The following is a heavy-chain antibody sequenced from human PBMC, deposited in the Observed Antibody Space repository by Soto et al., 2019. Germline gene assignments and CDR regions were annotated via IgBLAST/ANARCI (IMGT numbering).Heavy chain of an antibody. J-gene: IGHJ6*02. CDR1: GFTFSSYD. CDR2: IGTAGDT. CDR3: ARARPAYYDILTGYYPRSPMDV. V-gene: IGHV3-13*01. D-gene: IGHD3-9*01. Sequence: GGSLRLSCAASGFTFSSYDMHWVRQATGKGLEWVSAIGTAGDTYYPGSVKGRFTISRENAKNSLYLQMNSLRAGDTAVYYCARARPAYYDILTGYYPRSPMDVWGQGTTVTVSS.